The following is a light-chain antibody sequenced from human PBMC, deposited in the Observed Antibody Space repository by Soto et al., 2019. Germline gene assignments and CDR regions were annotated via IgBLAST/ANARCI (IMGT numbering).Light chain of an antibody. CDR1: QSIIHW. CDR2: KAS. CDR3: QQDNSYLWT. Sequence: DIQMTQSPSTLPASVGDRVTITCRASQSIIHWLAWYQQKPGKAPQRLIYKASILERWVSSRFSGSGSGTEFTLNISSLQPDDFATYYCQQDNSYLWTFGQGTKVEVK. J-gene: IGKJ1*01. V-gene: IGKV1-5*03.